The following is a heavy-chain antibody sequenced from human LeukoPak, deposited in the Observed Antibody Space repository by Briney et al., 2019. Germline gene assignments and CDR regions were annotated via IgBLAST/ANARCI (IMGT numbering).Heavy chain of an antibody. J-gene: IGHJ4*02. D-gene: IGHD6-13*01. CDR2: INHSGST. Sequence: SETLSLTCAVYGGSFSGYYWSWIRQPPGEGLEWIGEINHSGSTNYNPSLKSRVTISVDTSKNQFSLKLSSVTAADTAVYYCARGWMNGIAAPHYWGQGTLVTVSS. V-gene: IGHV4-34*01. CDR3: ARGWMNGIAAPHY. CDR1: GGSFSGYY.